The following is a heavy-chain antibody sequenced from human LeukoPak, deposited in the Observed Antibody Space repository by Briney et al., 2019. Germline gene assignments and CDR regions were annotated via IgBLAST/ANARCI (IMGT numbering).Heavy chain of an antibody. CDR1: GFTFSSYW. Sequence: LPGGSLRLSCAASGFTFSSYWMSWVRQAPGKGLEWVSYITSSSSTIYYADSVKGRFTISRDNAKNSLYLQMNSLRAEDTAVYYCARVDGDYVAYFDYWGQGTLVTVSS. CDR3: ARVDGDYVAYFDY. D-gene: IGHD4-17*01. V-gene: IGHV3-48*04. J-gene: IGHJ4*02. CDR2: ITSSSSTI.